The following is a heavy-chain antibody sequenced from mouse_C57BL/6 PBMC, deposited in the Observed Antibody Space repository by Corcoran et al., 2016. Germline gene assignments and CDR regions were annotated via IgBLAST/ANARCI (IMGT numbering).Heavy chain of an antibody. Sequence: QVTLKESGPGILQSSQTLSLTCSFSGFSLSTSGMGVSWIRQPSGKGLEWLAHIYWDDDKRYNPSLKSRLTISKDTSGNQVFLKITSVDTADTATYYCARRRDGYYGVYAMDYWGQGTSVTVSS. V-gene: IGHV8-12*01. CDR3: ARRRDGYYGVYAMDY. CDR2: IYWDDDK. J-gene: IGHJ4*01. D-gene: IGHD2-3*01. CDR1: GFSLSTSGMG.